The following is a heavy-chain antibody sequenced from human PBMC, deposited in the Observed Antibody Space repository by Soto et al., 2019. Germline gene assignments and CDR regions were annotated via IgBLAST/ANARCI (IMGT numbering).Heavy chain of an antibody. D-gene: IGHD2-15*01. CDR3: ARDGYCSGGSCYSYYYYMDV. J-gene: IGHJ6*03. V-gene: IGHV3-33*01. CDR1: GFTFSSYG. CDR2: IWYDGSNK. Sequence: GGSLRLSCAASGFTFSSYGMHWVRQAPGKGLEWVAVIWYDGSNKYYADSVKGRFTISRDNSKNTLYLQMNSLRAEDTAVYYCARDGYCSGGSCYSYYYYMDVWGKGTTVTVSS.